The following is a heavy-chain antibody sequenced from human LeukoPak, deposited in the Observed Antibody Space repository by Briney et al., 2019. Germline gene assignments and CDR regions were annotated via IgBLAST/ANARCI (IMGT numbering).Heavy chain of an antibody. D-gene: IGHD2-8*02. CDR2: IYYSGST. J-gene: IGHJ6*03. CDR3: ARLRVLGYMDV. V-gene: IGHV4-59*12. Sequence: SETLSLTCTVSGGSISGYYWSWIRQPPGKGLEWIGYIYYSGSTYYNPSLKSRVTISVDTSKNQFSLKLSSVTAADTAVYYCARLRVLGYMDVWGKGTTVTISS. CDR1: GGSISGYY.